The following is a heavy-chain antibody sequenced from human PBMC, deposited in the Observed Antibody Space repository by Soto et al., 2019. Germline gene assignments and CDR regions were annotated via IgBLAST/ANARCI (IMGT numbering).Heavy chain of an antibody. CDR2: ISTYNGNT. CDR1: GYTFSSYA. V-gene: IGHV1-18*01. Sequence: QVQLVQSGAEVKRPGASVKVSCEASGYTFSSYAISWVRQAPGHGLEWMGWISTYNGNTNYAQKFQGRVTMTTDTSTRTAYLELRSLRSDDTAVYYCARDRGYYDFWSGYSAFDSGGQGTLVTVSS. CDR3: ARDRGYYDFWSGYSAFDS. J-gene: IGHJ4*02. D-gene: IGHD3-3*01.